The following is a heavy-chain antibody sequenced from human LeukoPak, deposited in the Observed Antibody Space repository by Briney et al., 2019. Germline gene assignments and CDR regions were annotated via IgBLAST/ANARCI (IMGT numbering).Heavy chain of an antibody. CDR3: ARDHRIGGS. V-gene: IGHV3-11*05. Sequence: GGSLRLSCAASGFTFSDYYITWIRQAPGKGLEWVSYISSSSSHTNYADSVKGRFTISRDNAKSSLYLQMNSLRAEDTAVYYCARDHRIGGSWGQGTLVTVSS. CDR2: ISSSSSHT. CDR1: GFTFSDYY. D-gene: IGHD3-16*01. J-gene: IGHJ4*02.